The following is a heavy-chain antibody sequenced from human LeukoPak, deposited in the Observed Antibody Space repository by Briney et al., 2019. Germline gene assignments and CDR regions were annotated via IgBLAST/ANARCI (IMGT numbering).Heavy chain of an antibody. CDR2: IYYSGDT. D-gene: IGHD3-16*01. J-gene: IGHJ3*02. V-gene: IGHV4-59*01. CDR3: ARTYVANSFDI. CDR1: GGSISIYY. Sequence: SETLSLTCTVSGGSISIYYWSWIRQPPGKRLEWVGYIYYSGDTIYTPSIKSRVTISPETPKNQSTMNVSSVTTADTAVYYCARTYVANSFDIWGQGTMVTVSS.